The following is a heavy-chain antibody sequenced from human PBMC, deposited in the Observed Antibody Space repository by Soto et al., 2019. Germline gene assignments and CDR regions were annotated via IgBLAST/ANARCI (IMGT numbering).Heavy chain of an antibody. CDR3: TKANRYCSGANCFTFDY. Sequence: PGGSLRLSCTASGFTFSNYVMSWVRQAPGKGLEWVSTFSSGGGGTYYADSVKGRFTISRDNSKNTLSLQMNSLRAEDTAVYYCTKANRYCSGANCFTFDYWGLGTLVTVSS. CDR2: FSSGGGGT. CDR1: GFTFSNYV. J-gene: IGHJ4*02. V-gene: IGHV3-23*01. D-gene: IGHD2-15*01.